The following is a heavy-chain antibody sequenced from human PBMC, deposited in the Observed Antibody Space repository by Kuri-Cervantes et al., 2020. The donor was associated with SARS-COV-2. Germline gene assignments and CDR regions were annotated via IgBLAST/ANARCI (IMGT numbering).Heavy chain of an antibody. Sequence: SETLSLTCAVSGGSISSNSHYWGWIRQLPDKGLEWIGTIYFTGSTYYNPSLRSRVTISIDTSKDRFSLKLNSVTAADTAVYYCARKAPYSSGAGWFDPWGQGTLVTVSS. J-gene: IGHJ5*02. CDR2: IYFTGST. CDR3: ARKAPYSSGAGWFDP. V-gene: IGHV4-39*01. CDR1: GGSISSNSHY. D-gene: IGHD6-19*01.